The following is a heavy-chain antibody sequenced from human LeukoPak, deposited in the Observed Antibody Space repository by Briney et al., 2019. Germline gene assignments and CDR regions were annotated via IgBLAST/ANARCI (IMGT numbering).Heavy chain of an antibody. D-gene: IGHD5-12*01. V-gene: IGHV2-5*02. CDR1: GFSLSTSGVG. CDR3: AHSVFGGYDLYYFDY. J-gene: IGHJ4*02. Sequence: SGPTLVNPTQPLTLTCTFSGFSLSTSGVGVGWVRQPPGKAREWLALIYWDDDKRYSPSLKSRLTITKDTSKNEVVLTMTNMDPVDTATYYCAHSVFGGYDLYYFDYWGQGTLVTVSS. CDR2: IYWDDDK.